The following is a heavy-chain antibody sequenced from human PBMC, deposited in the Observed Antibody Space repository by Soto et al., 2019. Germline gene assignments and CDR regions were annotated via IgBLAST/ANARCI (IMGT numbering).Heavy chain of an antibody. CDR3: ARDLGDILTGYSTVGWSDP. CDR1: GGSISSGDYY. V-gene: IGHV4-30-4*01. D-gene: IGHD3-9*01. CDR2: IYYSGST. Sequence: KPSETLSLTCTVSGGSISSGDYYLSWIRQPPGKGLEWIGYIYYSGSTYHNPSLKSRVTISVDTSKNQFSLKLSSVTAADTAVYYCARDLGDILTGYSTVGWSDPWGQGTXVTVSS. J-gene: IGHJ5*02.